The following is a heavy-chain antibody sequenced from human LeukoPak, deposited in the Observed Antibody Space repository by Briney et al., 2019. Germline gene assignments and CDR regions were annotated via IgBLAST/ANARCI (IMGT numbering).Heavy chain of an antibody. CDR3: ARAGSPYSSGWYFDY. J-gene: IGHJ4*02. CDR1: GGTFSSYA. CDR2: IIPIFGTA. V-gene: IGHV1-69*05. Sequence: GASVKVSCKASGGTFSSYAISWVRQAPGQGLEWMGGIIPIFGTANYAQKFQGRVTITTDESTSTAYMELSSLRSEDTAVYYCARAGSPYSSGWYFDYWGQGTLVTVSS. D-gene: IGHD6-19*01.